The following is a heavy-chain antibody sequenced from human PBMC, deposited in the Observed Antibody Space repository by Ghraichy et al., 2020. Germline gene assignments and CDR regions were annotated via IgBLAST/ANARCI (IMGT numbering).Heavy chain of an antibody. J-gene: IGHJ4*02. CDR3: TTPVHVDTAMEFDY. V-gene: IGHV3-15*01. CDR2: IKSKTDGGTT. D-gene: IGHD5-18*01. CDR1: GFTFSNAW. Sequence: GGSLRLSCAASGFTFSNAWMSWVRQAPGKGLEWVGRIKSKTDGGTTDYAAPVKGRFTISRDDSKNTLYLQMNSLKTEDTAVYYCTTPVHVDTAMEFDYWGQGTLVTVSS.